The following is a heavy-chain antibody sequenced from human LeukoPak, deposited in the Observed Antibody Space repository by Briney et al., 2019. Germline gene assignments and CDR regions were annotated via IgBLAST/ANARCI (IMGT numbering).Heavy chain of an antibody. CDR3: ATSRGSYYMDV. J-gene: IGHJ6*03. D-gene: IGHD1-26*01. V-gene: IGHV3-33*01. CDR1: GITFRNYG. Sequence: PGGSLRLSCAASGITFRNYGFHWVRQAPGKGLEWVAIIWYDGSNEYYADSLKGRFTISRDNSKNTLYLQMNSLRAEDTAVYYCATSRGSYYMDVWGKGTTVTVSS. CDR2: IWYDGSNE.